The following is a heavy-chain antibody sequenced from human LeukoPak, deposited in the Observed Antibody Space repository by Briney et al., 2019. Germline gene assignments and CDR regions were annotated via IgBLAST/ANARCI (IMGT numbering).Heavy chain of an antibody. CDR2: IIPIFGTA. Sequence: ASVKVSCKASGGTFSSYDISWVRQAPGQGLEWMGGIIPIFGTANYAQKFQGRVTITADESTSTAYMELSSLRSEDTAVYFCARVRLVPSSGPYYYYMDVWGKGTTVTVSS. J-gene: IGHJ6*03. CDR3: ARVRLVPSSGPYYYYMDV. CDR1: GGTFSSYD. V-gene: IGHV1-69*13. D-gene: IGHD6-6*01.